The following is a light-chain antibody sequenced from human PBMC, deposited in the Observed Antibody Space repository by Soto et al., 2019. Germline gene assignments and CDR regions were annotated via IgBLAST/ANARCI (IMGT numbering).Light chain of an antibody. V-gene: IGKV3-20*01. Sequence: EIVLTQSPGTLSLSPGERATLSCRASQRVSGTSLAWYQQKFGQSPTLLIYGASIRATGIPARFSGSGSGTDFTLTISRLQTEDFAMYYCQQYNYSPVTFGHGTRLDIK. CDR3: QQYNYSPVT. CDR2: GAS. CDR1: QRVSGTS. J-gene: IGKJ5*01.